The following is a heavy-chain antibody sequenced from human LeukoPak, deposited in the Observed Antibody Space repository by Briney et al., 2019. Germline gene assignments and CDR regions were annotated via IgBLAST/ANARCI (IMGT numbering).Heavy chain of an antibody. J-gene: IGHJ5*02. Sequence: GGSLRLSCTASGFTFGDYAMSWFRQAPGKGLEWVGFIRSKAYGGTTEYAASVKGRFTISRDDSKSIAYLQMNSLKTEDTAVYYCTNHYYDSSGYYYGRFDPWGQGTLVTVSP. CDR1: GFTFGDYA. D-gene: IGHD3-22*01. V-gene: IGHV3-49*03. CDR3: TNHYYDSSGYYYGRFDP. CDR2: IRSKAYGGTT.